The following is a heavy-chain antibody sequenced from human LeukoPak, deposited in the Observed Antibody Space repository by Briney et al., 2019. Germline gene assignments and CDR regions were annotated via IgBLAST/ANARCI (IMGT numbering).Heavy chain of an antibody. Sequence: SVKVSCKASGGTFSSYAISWVRQAPGQGLEWMGRIIPIFGTANYAQKFQGRVTITTDESTSTAYMELSSLRSEDTAVYYCASSRVYDILTGNWFDPWGQGTLVTVSS. CDR1: GGTFSSYA. CDR3: ASSRVYDILTGNWFDP. CDR2: IIPIFGTA. D-gene: IGHD3-9*01. J-gene: IGHJ5*02. V-gene: IGHV1-69*05.